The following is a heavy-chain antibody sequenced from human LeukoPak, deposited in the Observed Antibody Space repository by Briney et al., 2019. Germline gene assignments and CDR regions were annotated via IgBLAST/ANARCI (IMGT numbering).Heavy chain of an antibody. Sequence: GGSLRLSCAPSGFTLSSYSMNWVRPAPGKGREWVSYISSSSTIYYADSVKGRFTISRDKAKNSLYLQMNRLRAEDTALYYCGKVGKTENYYGSGRFSYYYYMDVGGKGATVTISS. CDR3: GKVGKTENYYGSGRFSYYYYMDV. V-gene: IGHV3-48*01. D-gene: IGHD3-10*01. J-gene: IGHJ6*03. CDR1: GFTLSSYS. CDR2: ISSSSTI.